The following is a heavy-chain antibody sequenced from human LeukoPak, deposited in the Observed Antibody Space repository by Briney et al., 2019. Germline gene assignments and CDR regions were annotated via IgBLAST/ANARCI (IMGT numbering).Heavy chain of an antibody. Sequence: GGSLRLSCAASGFTFSSYEMNWVRQAPGKGLEWVSYISSSGSTIYYADSVKGRFTISRDNSKNSLYLQMNSLRAEDTALYYCAKDRADSGSYSYFDYWGQGTLVTVSS. CDR2: ISSSGSTI. V-gene: IGHV3-48*03. CDR1: GFTFSSYE. CDR3: AKDRADSGSYSYFDY. D-gene: IGHD1-26*01. J-gene: IGHJ4*02.